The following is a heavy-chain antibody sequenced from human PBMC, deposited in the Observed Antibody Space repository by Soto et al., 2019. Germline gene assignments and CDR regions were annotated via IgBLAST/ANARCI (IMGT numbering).Heavy chain of an antibody. J-gene: IGHJ6*03. Sequence: QVQLQQWGAGLLKPSETLSLTCAVYGGSFSGYYWSWIRQPPGKGLEWIGEINHSGSTNYNPSLKSRVTISVDTSKNQFSLTLSSVTAADTAVYYCARGRTEAHKSSNYDYYYYYYMDVWGKGTTVTVSS. CDR2: INHSGST. CDR1: GGSFSGYY. CDR3: ARGRTEAHKSSNYDYYYYYYMDV. V-gene: IGHV4-34*01. D-gene: IGHD4-4*01.